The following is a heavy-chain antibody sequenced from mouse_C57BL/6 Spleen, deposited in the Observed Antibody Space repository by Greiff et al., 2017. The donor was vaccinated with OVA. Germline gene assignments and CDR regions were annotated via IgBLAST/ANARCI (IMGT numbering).Heavy chain of an antibody. CDR3: ARHGSGYVGDY. Sequence: VQLVESGPGLVAPSPCLSISCTVSGFSLTSYGVHWVRQPPGQGLEWLVVIWRDGSTTYNSKLKSRMSISKDNTKSQVFLTMNRLQTDDTAVYYCARHGSGYVGDYWGQGTSVTVSA. CDR2: IWRDGST. V-gene: IGHV2-6-1*01. J-gene: IGHJ4*01. D-gene: IGHD3-2*02. CDR1: GFSLTSYG.